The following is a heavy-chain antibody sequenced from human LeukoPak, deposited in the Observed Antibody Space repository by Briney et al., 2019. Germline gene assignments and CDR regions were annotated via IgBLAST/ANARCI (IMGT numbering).Heavy chain of an antibody. Sequence: ASVKVSCKASGGTFSTYTISLVRQAPGQGLEWMGRIIPIFDTSNYAQKFQGRLTITADTSTNTAYMELSSLRSEDTAFYYCARDSFCSATTCYSAPHFDYWGQGTLVTVSS. CDR2: IIPIFDTS. D-gene: IGHD2-2*01. CDR1: GGTFSTYT. J-gene: IGHJ4*02. V-gene: IGHV1-69*08. CDR3: ARDSFCSATTCYSAPHFDY.